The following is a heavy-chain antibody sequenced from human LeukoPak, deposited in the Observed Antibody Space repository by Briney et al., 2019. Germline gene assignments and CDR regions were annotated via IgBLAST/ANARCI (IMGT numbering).Heavy chain of an antibody. J-gene: IGHJ4*02. CDR2: IYYSGST. CDR1: GGSISSYY. D-gene: IGHD4-23*01. Sequence: PSETLSLTCTVSGGSISSYYWSWIRQPPGKGLEWMGYIYYSGSTNYNPSLKSRVTISVDTSKNQFSLKLSSVPAADTAVYYCARVPLRWYSFDYWGQGTLVTVSS. CDR3: ARVPLRWYSFDY. V-gene: IGHV4-59*01.